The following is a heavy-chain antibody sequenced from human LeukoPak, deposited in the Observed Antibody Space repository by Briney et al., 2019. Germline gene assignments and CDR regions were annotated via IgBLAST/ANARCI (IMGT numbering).Heavy chain of an antibody. Sequence: PSETLSLTCTVSGGSIGSYYWSWIRQPPGKGLEWIGYIYYSGSTNYNPSLKSRVTISVDTSKNQFSLKLSSVTAADTAVYYCARDGDAFDIWGQGTMVTVSS. CDR3: ARDGDAFDI. CDR2: IYYSGST. J-gene: IGHJ3*02. CDR1: GGSIGSYY. V-gene: IGHV4-59*01.